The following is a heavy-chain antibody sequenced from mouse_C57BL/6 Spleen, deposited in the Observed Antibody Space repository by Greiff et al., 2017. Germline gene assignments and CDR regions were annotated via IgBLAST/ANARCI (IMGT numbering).Heavy chain of an antibody. CDR1: GYAFSSSW. J-gene: IGHJ4*01. D-gene: IGHD1-1*01. V-gene: IGHV1-82*01. Sequence: QVQLQQSGPELVKPGASVKISCKASGYAFSSSWMNWVKQRPGKGLEWIGRIYPGDGDTNYNGKFKGKATLTADKSSSTAYMQLSSLTSEDSAVYFCARSLYGSQYYYAMDYWGQGTSGTVSS. CDR2: IYPGDGDT. CDR3: ARSLYGSQYYYAMDY.